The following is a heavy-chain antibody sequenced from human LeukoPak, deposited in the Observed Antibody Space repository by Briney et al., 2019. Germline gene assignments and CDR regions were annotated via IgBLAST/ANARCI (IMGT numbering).Heavy chain of an antibody. CDR3: ARNRGATGFYWLDY. Sequence: PGGSLRLSCAAAGFAFRNYAMHWVRQAPGKGLEWVAVPSYYGTNDYYTDSVTGRFTISRDNSKNTLFLQMDSMRVDDTAVYFCARNRGATGFYWLDYWGQGTLVSVSS. J-gene: IGHJ4*02. D-gene: IGHD3-9*01. V-gene: IGHV3-30-3*01. CDR2: PSYYGTND. CDR1: GFAFRNYA.